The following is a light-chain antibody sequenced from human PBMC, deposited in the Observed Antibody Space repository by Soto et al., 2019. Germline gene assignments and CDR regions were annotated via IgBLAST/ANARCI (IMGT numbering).Light chain of an antibody. V-gene: IGLV2-14*03. J-gene: IGLJ1*01. Sequence: QSVLTQPASVYGSPGQSITFSCTGTSSDVGSYDYVSWHQQHPGKAPKLIIYDVNNRPSGVPSRFSGSKSGNTASLIISGLQTEDEADYYCCAYSTSGTHVFGTGTKVTVL. CDR2: DVN. CDR3: CAYSTSGTHV. CDR1: SSDVGSYDY.